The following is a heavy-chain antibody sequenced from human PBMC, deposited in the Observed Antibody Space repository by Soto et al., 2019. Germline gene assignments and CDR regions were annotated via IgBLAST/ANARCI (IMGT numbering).Heavy chain of an antibody. D-gene: IGHD1-26*01. CDR1: GGSISSGGYY. J-gene: IGHJ5*02. V-gene: IGHV4-39*07. CDR3: AGLRPYLRRNWFDP. CDR2: INHSGST. Sequence: PSETLSLTCTVSGGSISSGGYYWSWIRQPPGKGLEWIGEINHSGSTNYNPSLKSRVTISVDTSKNQFSLKLSSVTAADTAVYYCAGLRPYLRRNWFDPWGQGTLVTVSS.